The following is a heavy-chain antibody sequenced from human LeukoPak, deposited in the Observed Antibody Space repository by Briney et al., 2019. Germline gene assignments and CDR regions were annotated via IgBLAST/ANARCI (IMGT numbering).Heavy chain of an antibody. J-gene: IGHJ4*02. D-gene: IGHD2-8*01. V-gene: IGHV3-23*01. Sequence: GGSLRLSCEASGLSFRSYGMSWVRQAPGKGLEWVSGISGSGDNTYYTESVKGRFTISRDNSKNTLYLQMNSLRVEDTAVYYCAKCWTSDGVCLNFDHWGQGALVTVSS. CDR1: GLSFRSYG. CDR3: AKCWTSDGVCLNFDH. CDR2: ISGSGDNT.